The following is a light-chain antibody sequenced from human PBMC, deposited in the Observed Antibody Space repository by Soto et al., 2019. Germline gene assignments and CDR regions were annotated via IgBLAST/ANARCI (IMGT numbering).Light chain of an antibody. CDR3: QRYDISPFP. CDR1: QSVSSTY. CDR2: DAS. V-gene: IGKV3-20*01. Sequence: EIVLTQSPGTLSLSPGERATLSCRASQSVSSTYLAWYQQKPGQAPRLLIYDASSRATGIPDRFSGSGSGTDFTLTISRLEPEDFAVYYCQRYDISPFPFGQGTKREIK. J-gene: IGKJ2*01.